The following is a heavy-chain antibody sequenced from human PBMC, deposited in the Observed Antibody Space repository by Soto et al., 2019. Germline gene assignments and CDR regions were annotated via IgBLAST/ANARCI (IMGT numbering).Heavy chain of an antibody. Sequence: KTSETLSLTCSVSGYSINRGYYWGWIRKAPGKGLEWIGSIYHRGATYYTPSFKTRATISLDTSKNQFSLKLSSVTAADTAVYYCARGRGAARTWGQGTLVTVSS. CDR2: IYHRGAT. D-gene: IGHD6-6*01. J-gene: IGHJ5*02. V-gene: IGHV4-38-2*02. CDR1: GYSINRGYY. CDR3: ARGRGAART.